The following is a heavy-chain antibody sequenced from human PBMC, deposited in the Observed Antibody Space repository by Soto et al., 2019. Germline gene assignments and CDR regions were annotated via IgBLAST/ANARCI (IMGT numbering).Heavy chain of an antibody. CDR2: IIPILGIA. CDR3: ARDTGSAAAGEDYAFDI. V-gene: IGHV1-69*08. J-gene: IGHJ3*02. CDR1: GGTFSSYT. D-gene: IGHD6-13*01. Sequence: QVQLVQSGAEVQKPGSSVKVSCKASGGTFSSYTISWVRQAPGQGLEWMGRIIPILGIANYAQKFQGRVTMTADKSTSTAYMERSSLRSEDTAVYYCARDTGSAAAGEDYAFDIWGQVTMVTVSS.